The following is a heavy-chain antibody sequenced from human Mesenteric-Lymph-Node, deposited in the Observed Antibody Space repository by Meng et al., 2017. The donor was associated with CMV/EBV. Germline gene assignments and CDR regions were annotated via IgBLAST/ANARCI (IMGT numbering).Heavy chain of an antibody. CDR3: ATKTFSSAYYYFDY. J-gene: IGHJ4*02. CDR1: GGSISSGGYS. D-gene: IGHD3-22*01. Sequence: SGGSISSGGYSWSWIRQHPGKGLEWIRFIYHTGSPYYTPSLKSRVTISMDTSKNQFSLRLSSVTAADTAVYYCATKTFSSAYYYFDYWGQGTLVTVSS. V-gene: IGHV4-31*02. CDR2: IYHTGSP.